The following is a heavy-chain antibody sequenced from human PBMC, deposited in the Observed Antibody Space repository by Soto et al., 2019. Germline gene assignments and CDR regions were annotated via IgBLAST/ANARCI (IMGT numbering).Heavy chain of an antibody. Sequence: SETLSLTCTVSGGSISSAGHYWTWIRQHPGKALEWIGYIYHTGGTFYNPSLMSRVTISIDTSENQFSLKLSSVTVADTAVYYCARVGYSSSWYHMGYYYYGMDVWGQGTTVTVSS. CDR3: ARVGYSSSWYHMGYYYYGMDV. V-gene: IGHV4-31*03. CDR2: IYHTGGT. CDR1: GGSISSAGHY. D-gene: IGHD6-13*01. J-gene: IGHJ6*02.